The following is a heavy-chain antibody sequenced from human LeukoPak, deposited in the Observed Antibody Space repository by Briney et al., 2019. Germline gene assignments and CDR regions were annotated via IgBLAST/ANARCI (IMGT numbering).Heavy chain of an antibody. CDR3: ARDGNIAVALGAFDI. J-gene: IGHJ3*02. V-gene: IGHV1-46*01. D-gene: IGHD6-19*01. Sequence: GASVKVSCKASGYTFTSYYMHWVRQAPGQGLEWMGIINPSGGSTSYAQKFQGRVTMTRDMSTSTVYMELSSLRSEDTAVYYCARDGNIAVALGAFDIWGQGTMVTVSS. CDR1: GYTFTSYY. CDR2: INPSGGST.